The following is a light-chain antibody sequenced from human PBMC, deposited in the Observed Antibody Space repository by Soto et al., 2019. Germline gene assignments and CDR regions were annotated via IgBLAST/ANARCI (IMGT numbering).Light chain of an antibody. CDR3: SSYTTSSTRV. Sequence: QSVLTQPASVSGSPGQSITISCSGTSSDVGSYDHVAWYQQFPGKTPKLMIYEVSNRPSGVSSRFSGSKSGNTASLTISGLQAEDEADYYCSSYTTSSTRVFGPGTKVTVL. J-gene: IGLJ1*01. V-gene: IGLV2-14*01. CDR1: SSDVGSYDH. CDR2: EVS.